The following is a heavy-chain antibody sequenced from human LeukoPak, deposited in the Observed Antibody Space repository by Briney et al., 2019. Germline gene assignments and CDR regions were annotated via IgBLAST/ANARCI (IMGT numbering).Heavy chain of an antibody. CDR1: GFTFSSYA. CDR3: ARGGGDY. D-gene: IGHD3-16*01. V-gene: IGHV3-30-3*01. Sequence: GRSLRLSCAASGFTFSSYAMHWVRQAPGKGLEWVAVISYDGSNKYYADSVKGRFTISRYNSKNTLYLQMNSLRAEDTAVYYCARGGGDYWGQGTLVTVSS. CDR2: ISYDGSNK. J-gene: IGHJ4*02.